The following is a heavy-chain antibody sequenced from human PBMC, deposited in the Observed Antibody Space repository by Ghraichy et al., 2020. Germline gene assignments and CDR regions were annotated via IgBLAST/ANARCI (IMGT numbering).Heavy chain of an antibody. CDR3: ARDLRYCGGDCYPNDAFDI. V-gene: IGHV3-33*01. D-gene: IGHD2-21*02. Sequence: GGSLRLSCAASGFTFSSYGMHWVRQAPGKGLEWVAVIWYDGSNKYYADSVKGRFTISRDNSKNTLYLQMNSLRAEDTAVYYCARDLRYCGGDCYPNDAFDIWGQGTMVTVSS. CDR2: IWYDGSNK. CDR1: GFTFSSYG. J-gene: IGHJ3*02.